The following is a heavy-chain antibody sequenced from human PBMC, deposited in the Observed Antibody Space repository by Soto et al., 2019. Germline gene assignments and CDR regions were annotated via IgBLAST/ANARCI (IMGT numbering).Heavy chain of an antibody. CDR2: ISYDGSNK. V-gene: IGHV3-30-3*01. CDR1: GFTFSSYA. J-gene: IGHJ6*02. CDR3: ARDVLDLITMVRGVISGGMDV. Sequence: QVQLVESGGGVVQPGRSLRLSCAASGFTFSSYAMHWVRQAPGKGLDWVAVISYDGSNKYYADSVKGRFTISRDNSKNTLYLQMNSLRAEDTAVYYCARDVLDLITMVRGVISGGMDVWGQGTTVTVSS. D-gene: IGHD3-10*01.